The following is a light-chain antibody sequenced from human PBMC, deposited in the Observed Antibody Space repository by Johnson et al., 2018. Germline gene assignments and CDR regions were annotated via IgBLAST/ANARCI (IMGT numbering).Light chain of an antibody. J-gene: IGLJ1*01. CDR3: GTWDSSLSAGNV. V-gene: IGLV1-51*02. CDR1: SSNIGNNY. CDR2: ENN. Sequence: QSVLTQPPSVSAAPGQKVTISCSGSSSNIGNNYVSWYQQLPGTAPKLLIYENNKRPSGIPDRFSGSKSATSATLGITGLQTGDEVDYYCGTWDSSLSAGNVFGTGTKVTVL.